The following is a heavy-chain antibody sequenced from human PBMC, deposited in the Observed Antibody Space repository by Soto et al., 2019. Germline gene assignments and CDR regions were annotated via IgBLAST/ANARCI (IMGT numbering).Heavy chain of an antibody. CDR1: GYTFTSYD. J-gene: IGHJ6*02. CDR2: MNPNSGNT. V-gene: IGHV1-8*01. CDR3: ARGLDIVLMVYAKRSYGMDV. D-gene: IGHD2-8*01. Sequence: ASVKVSCKASGYTFTSYDINWVRQATGQGLEWMGWMNPNSGNTGYAQKLQGRVTMTRNTSISTAYMELSSMRYEDTAVYYCARGLDIVLMVYAKRSYGMDVWGQGTTVTVSS.